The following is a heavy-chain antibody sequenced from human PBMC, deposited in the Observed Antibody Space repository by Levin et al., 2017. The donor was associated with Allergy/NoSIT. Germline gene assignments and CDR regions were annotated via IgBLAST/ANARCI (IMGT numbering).Heavy chain of an antibody. CDR1: GFIFDDYA. J-gene: IGHJ4*02. CDR3: AKGLNWGSPNTFDY. D-gene: IGHD7-27*01. Sequence: PGGSLRLSCAASGFIFDDYAMHWVRQAPGKGLEWVSGINWNRDKIGYADSVRARFTISRDNAKNSLYLQMNSLGPEDTALYYCAKGLNWGSPNTFDYWGQGTLVTVSS. CDR2: INWNRDKI. V-gene: IGHV3-9*01.